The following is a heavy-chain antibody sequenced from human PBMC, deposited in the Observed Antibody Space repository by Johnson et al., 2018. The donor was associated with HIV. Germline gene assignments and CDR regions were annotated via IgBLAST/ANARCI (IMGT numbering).Heavy chain of an antibody. J-gene: IGHJ3*02. CDR3: AKESSGSYSGEDAFDS. CDR2: IYSGGST. CDR1: GFTVSSNY. D-gene: IGHD1-26*01. V-gene: IGHV3-66*01. Sequence: MMLVESGGGLVQPGGSLRLSCAASGFTVSSNYMSWVRQAPGKGLEWVSVIYSGGSTYYADSVKGRFTISRDNSKNTLYLQMNSLGAEDTAVYYCAKESSGSYSGEDAFDSWGQGTMVTVSS.